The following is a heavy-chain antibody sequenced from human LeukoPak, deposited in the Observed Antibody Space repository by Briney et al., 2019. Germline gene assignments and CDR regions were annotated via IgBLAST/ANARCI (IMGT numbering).Heavy chain of an antibody. D-gene: IGHD3-22*01. Sequence: ASVKVSCKASGGTFSSYAISWVRQAPGQGLEWMGGIIPIFGTANYAQKFQGRVTITADKSTSTAYMELSSLRSDDTAVYYCARVFYYYDSSGYYPTLDYWGQGTLVTVSS. CDR1: GGTFSSYA. V-gene: IGHV1-69*06. J-gene: IGHJ4*02. CDR3: ARVFYYYDSSGYYPTLDY. CDR2: IIPIFGTA.